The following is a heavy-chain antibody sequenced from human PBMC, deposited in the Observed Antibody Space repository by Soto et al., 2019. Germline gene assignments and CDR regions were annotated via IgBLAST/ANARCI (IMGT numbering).Heavy chain of an antibody. J-gene: IGHJ6*02. Sequence: QVPLVESGGGVVQPGRSLRLSCAASGFTFNSYAMHWVRQAPGKGLEWVAVISYGGGDKYYADSVKGRFTISRDNSKNTLYLQRNSLRADDTAVYYCARDRLFDSNTYYYNYGMDVWGQGTTVTVSS. D-gene: IGHD3-22*01. CDR3: ARDRLFDSNTYYYNYGMDV. CDR2: ISYGGGDK. V-gene: IGHV3-30-3*01. CDR1: GFTFNSYA.